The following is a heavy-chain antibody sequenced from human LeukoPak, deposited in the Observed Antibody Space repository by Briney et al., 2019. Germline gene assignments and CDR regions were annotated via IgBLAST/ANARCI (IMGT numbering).Heavy chain of an antibody. Sequence: SETLSLTCTVSGGSISSYYWSWIRQPPGKGLEWIGYIYYSGSTDYNPSLKSRVTISVDTSKNQFSLKLSSVTAADTAVYYCARDASGGSGSYKYYFDYRGQGTLVTVSS. CDR3: ARDASGGSGSYKYYFDY. CDR1: GGSISSYY. D-gene: IGHD3-10*01. V-gene: IGHV4-59*01. CDR2: IYYSGST. J-gene: IGHJ4*02.